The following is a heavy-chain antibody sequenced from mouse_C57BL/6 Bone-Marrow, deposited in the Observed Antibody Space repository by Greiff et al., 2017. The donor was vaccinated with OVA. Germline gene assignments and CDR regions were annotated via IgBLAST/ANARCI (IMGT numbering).Heavy chain of an antibody. J-gene: IGHJ2*01. V-gene: IGHV1-63*01. CDR2: IYPGGGYT. CDR3: ARYTTVVFDY. Sequence: QVQLQQSGAELVRPGTSVKMSCKASGYTFTNYWIGWAKQRPGHGLEWIGDIYPGGGYTNYNEKFKGKATLTADKSSSTAYMQFSILTSEDSAIYYCARYTTVVFDYWGQGTTLTVSS. D-gene: IGHD1-1*01. CDR1: GYTFTNYW.